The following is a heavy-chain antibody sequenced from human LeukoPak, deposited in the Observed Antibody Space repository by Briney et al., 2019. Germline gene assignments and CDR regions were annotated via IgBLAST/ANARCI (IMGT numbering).Heavy chain of an antibody. CDR1: GGSFSGYY. D-gene: IGHD5-18*01. V-gene: IGHV4-34*01. CDR2: INHSGST. CDR3: ARAHSRGYSYGYYFDY. J-gene: IGHJ4*02. Sequence: SETLSLTCAVYGGSFSGYYWSWIRQPPGKGLEWIGEINHSGSTNYNPSLKSRVTISVDTSKNQFSLKLSSVTAADTAVYYCARAHSRGYSYGYYFDYWGQGTLVTVSS.